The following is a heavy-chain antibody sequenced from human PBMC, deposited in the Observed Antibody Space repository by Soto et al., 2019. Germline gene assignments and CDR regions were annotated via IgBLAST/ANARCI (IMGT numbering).Heavy chain of an antibody. Sequence: ASVKVSCKASGYTFTSYAMHWVRQAPGQRLEWMGWINAGNGNTKYQSRVTITRDTSASTAYMELSSLRSEDTAVYYCARSIVVVTALDYWGQGTLVTVSS. CDR1: GYTFTSYA. CDR3: ARSIVVVTALDY. J-gene: IGHJ4*02. D-gene: IGHD2-21*02. V-gene: IGHV1-3*01. CDR2: INAGNGNT.